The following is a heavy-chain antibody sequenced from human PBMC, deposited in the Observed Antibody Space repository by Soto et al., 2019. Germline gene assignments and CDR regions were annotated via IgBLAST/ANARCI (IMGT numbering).Heavy chain of an antibody. J-gene: IGHJ4*02. Sequence: ASVKVSCKASGYTFTSYGTSWVRQAPGQGLEWMGWISAYNGNTNYAQKLQGRVTMTTDTSTSTAYMELRSLRSDDTAVYYCARGSYYYDSSGYGGCFDYWGQGTLVTVSS. CDR1: GYTFTSYG. CDR2: ISAYNGNT. D-gene: IGHD3-22*01. CDR3: ARGSYYYDSSGYGGCFDY. V-gene: IGHV1-18*04.